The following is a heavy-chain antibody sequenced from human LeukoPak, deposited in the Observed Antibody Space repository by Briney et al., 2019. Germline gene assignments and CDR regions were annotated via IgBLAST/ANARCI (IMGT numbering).Heavy chain of an antibody. J-gene: IGHJ4*02. CDR1: GLTFSSHW. CDR2: ITNDGSST. CDR3: GKELKRWQQIFEY. Sequence: TGGSLRLSCAASGLTFSSHWMHWVRQAPGKGLVWVSRITNDGSSTTYADSVKGRFTISRDNSKDTLYLQMNNLRAEDTAIYYCGKELKRWQQIFEYRGQGTLVTVSS. D-gene: IGHD5-24*01. V-gene: IGHV3-74*01.